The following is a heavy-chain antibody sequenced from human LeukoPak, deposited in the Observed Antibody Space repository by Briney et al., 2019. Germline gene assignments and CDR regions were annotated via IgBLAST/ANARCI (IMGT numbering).Heavy chain of an antibody. CDR2: INHSGST. Sequence: PGGSLRLSCAASGFTFSSYSMNWVRQPPGKGREWIGEINHSGSTNYNPSLKSRVTISVDTSKNQFSLKLGSVTAADTAVYYCARGVYSSGWFHTYNWFDPWGQGTLVTVSS. J-gene: IGHJ5*02. CDR3: ARGVYSSGWFHTYNWFDP. CDR1: GFTFSSYS. D-gene: IGHD6-19*01. V-gene: IGHV4-34*01.